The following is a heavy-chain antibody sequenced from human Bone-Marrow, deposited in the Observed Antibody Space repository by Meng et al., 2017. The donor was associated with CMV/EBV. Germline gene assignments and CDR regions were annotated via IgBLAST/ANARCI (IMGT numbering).Heavy chain of an antibody. CDR2: IIPILGIA. CDR1: GGTFSSYA. V-gene: IGHV1-69*10. Sequence: SVKVSCKASGGTFSSYAISWVRQAPGQGLEWMGGIIPILGIANYAQKFQGRVTITADKSTSTAYMELSSLRSEDTAVYYCARMDTAMVLHYYYYYGMDVWGQGTTVPVSS. D-gene: IGHD5-18*01. J-gene: IGHJ6*02. CDR3: ARMDTAMVLHYYYYYGMDV.